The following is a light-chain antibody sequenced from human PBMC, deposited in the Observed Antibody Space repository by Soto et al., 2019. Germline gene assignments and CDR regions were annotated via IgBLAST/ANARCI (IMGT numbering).Light chain of an antibody. Sequence: VGTQAPGTLSLSPGERATLSCRATQGISINYLAWYQQKPGQAPRLPIYDASKRATGIPARFGGSGSGTDFTLTISSLKPEDFAVYYGQQRTSWLFTVAPRTKVD. CDR1: QGISINY. CDR2: DAS. V-gene: IGKV3D-11*01. J-gene: IGKJ3*01. CDR3: QQRTSWLFT.